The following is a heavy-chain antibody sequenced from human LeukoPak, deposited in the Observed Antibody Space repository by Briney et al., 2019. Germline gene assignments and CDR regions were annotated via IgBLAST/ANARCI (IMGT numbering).Heavy chain of an antibody. V-gene: IGHV3-21*01. J-gene: IGHJ4*02. CDR1: GFTFSSYS. Sequence: PGGSLRLSCAASGFTFSSYSMNWVRQAPGKGLEWVSSISSSSSYIYYADSVKGRFTISRDNAKNSLYLQMNSLRAEDTAVYYCAREGYGDYHAGPYYFDYWGQGTLVTVSS. CDR3: AREGYGDYHAGPYYFDY. CDR2: ISSSSSYI. D-gene: IGHD4-17*01.